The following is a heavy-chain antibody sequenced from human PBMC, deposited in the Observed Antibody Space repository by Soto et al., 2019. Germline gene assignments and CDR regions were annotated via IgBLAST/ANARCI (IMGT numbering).Heavy chain of an antibody. Sequence: EVQLVESGGGLVKPGGSLRLSCAASGFTFSSYSMNWVRQAPGKGLEWVSSISSSSSYIYYADSVKGRFTISRDNAKNSLYLQMNSLRAEDTAVYYCASSHGSSSWYGTQYFDLWGRGTLVTVSS. D-gene: IGHD6-13*01. CDR2: ISSSSSYI. J-gene: IGHJ2*01. V-gene: IGHV3-21*01. CDR1: GFTFSSYS. CDR3: ASSHGSSSWYGTQYFDL.